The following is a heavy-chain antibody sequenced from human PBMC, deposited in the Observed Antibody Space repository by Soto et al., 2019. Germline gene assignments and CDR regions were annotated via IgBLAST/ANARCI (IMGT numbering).Heavy chain of an antibody. V-gene: IGHV4-4*02. CDR2: IYHSGST. D-gene: IGHD2-2*01. CDR3: ARRRDIVLVQGDEKNAYLL. J-gene: IGHJ3*01. Sequence: SETLSLTCAVSSGSISSSNWWSWVRQPPGKGLEWIGEIYHSGSTNYNPSLKSRVTISVDKSKNQFSLKLSSVTAADTAVYYCARRRDIVLVQGDEKNAYLLWCQARIVTV. CDR1: SGSISSSNW.